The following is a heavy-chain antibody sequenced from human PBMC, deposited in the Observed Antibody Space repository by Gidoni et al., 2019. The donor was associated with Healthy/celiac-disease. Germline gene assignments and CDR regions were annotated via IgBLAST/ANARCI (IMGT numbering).Heavy chain of an antibody. CDR1: GFTFSSYG. D-gene: IGHD6-13*01. CDR3: AKDMAPRIAAAVWY. CDR2: ISYDGSNK. Sequence: QVQLVESGGGVVQPGRSLRLSGAAAGFTFSSYGMHWVRQAPGKGLEWVAVISYDGSNKYYADSVKGRFTISRDNSKNTLYLQMNSLRAEDTAVYYCAKDMAPRIAAAVWYWGQGTLVTVSS. V-gene: IGHV3-30*18. J-gene: IGHJ4*02.